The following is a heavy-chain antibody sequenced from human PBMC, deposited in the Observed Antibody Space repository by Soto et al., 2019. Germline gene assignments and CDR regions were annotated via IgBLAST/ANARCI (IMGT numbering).Heavy chain of an antibody. D-gene: IGHD5-18*01. CDR1: GGIFSSNA. J-gene: IGHJ4*02. V-gene: IGHV1-69*13. CDR2: ILPIFGTT. CDR3: ATGGRGYSSAPRFYFDY. Sequence: SVKVSCKASGGIFSSNAISWVRQAPGQGLEWMGGILPIFGTTNYAQNFQGRATITADESTSTAYMELSSLKSEDTALYYCATGGRGYSSAPRFYFDYWGQGTLVIVS.